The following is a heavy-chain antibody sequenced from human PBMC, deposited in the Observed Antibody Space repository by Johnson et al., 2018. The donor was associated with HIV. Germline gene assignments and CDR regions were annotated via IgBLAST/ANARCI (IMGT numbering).Heavy chain of an antibody. CDR3: AKAVAKVGAGMSFDF. Sequence: ASGFTFSDYYMSWIRQAPGKGLEWVSVINSDGSSTSYADSVKGRFTISRDNSKNTLYLQMSSLRAEDTAVYYCAKAVAKVGAGMSFDFWGQGTMVTVSS. D-gene: IGHD1-26*01. CDR2: INSDGSST. J-gene: IGHJ3*01. V-gene: IGHV3-66*02. CDR1: GFTFSDYY.